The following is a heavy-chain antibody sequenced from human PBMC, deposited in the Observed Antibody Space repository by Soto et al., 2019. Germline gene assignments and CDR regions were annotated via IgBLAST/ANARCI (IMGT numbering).Heavy chain of an antibody. J-gene: IGHJ4*02. D-gene: IGHD6-19*01. CDR1: VYIFNRSG. CDR2: ISAYQRDT. Sequence: ASVKVSCNAAVYIFNRSGITWVRQAPGQGLDWLRWISAYQRDTKYGQIVAGRVTMTTDTSARTAYMELRSLRYDDTAVYYCAGVAVAGTYPPPHGFDYGGQGSLVTVSS. V-gene: IGHV1-18*01. CDR3: AGVAVAGTYPPPHGFDY.